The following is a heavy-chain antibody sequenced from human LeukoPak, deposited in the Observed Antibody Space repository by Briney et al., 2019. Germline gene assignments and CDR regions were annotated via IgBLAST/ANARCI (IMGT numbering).Heavy chain of an antibody. D-gene: IGHD3-9*01. V-gene: IGHV4-34*01. CDR1: GGSFSGYY. CDR2: INHSGST. J-gene: IGHJ5*02. CDR3: ASRGGLRYFDWLKSWFDP. Sequence: SETLSLTCAVYGGSFSGYYWSWIRQPPGKGLEWIGEINHSGSTNYNPSLKSRVTISVDTSKNQFSLKLSSVTAADTAVYYCASRGGLRYFDWLKSWFDPWGQGTLVTVSS.